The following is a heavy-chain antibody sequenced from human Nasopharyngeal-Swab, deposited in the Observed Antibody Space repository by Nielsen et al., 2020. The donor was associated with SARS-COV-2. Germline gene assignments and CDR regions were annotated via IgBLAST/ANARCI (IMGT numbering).Heavy chain of an antibody. D-gene: IGHD3-10*01. CDR2: INHSGST. CDR1: GGSFSGYY. CDR3: ARTESESLWSRKQNWFDP. J-gene: IGHJ5*02. Sequence: SETLSLTCAVYGGSFSGYYWSWIRQPPGKGLEWIGEINHSGSTSYNPSLKSRVTISVDTSKNHFSLKLSSVTAADTAVYYCARTESESLWSRKQNWFDPWGQGTLVTVSS. V-gene: IGHV4-34*01.